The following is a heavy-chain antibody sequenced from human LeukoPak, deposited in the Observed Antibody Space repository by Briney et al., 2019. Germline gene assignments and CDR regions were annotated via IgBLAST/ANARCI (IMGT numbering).Heavy chain of an antibody. J-gene: IGHJ2*01. V-gene: IGHV3-7*01. CDR3: ARVLAAAGHWYFDL. D-gene: IGHD6-13*01. CDR2: IKQDGSEK. Sequence: GGSLRLSCAASGFTFSSYGMHWVRQAPGKGLEWVANIKQDGSEKYYVDSVKGRFTISRDNAKNSLYLQMNSLRAEDTAVYYCARVLAAAGHWYFDLWGRGTLVTVSS. CDR1: GFTFSSYG.